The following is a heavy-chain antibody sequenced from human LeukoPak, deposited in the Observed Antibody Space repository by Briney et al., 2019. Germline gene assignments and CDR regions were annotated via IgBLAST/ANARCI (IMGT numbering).Heavy chain of an antibody. CDR2: SYSGDSGT. CDR1: GYSFTSYW. CDR3: ARHDLGMVSAIVY. V-gene: IGHV5-51*01. D-gene: IGHD2-8*01. Sequence: GESLKISCKGSGYSFTSYWICWVRQMPRKGLEWMGISYSGDSGTSYSPSFQGQVTISADKSISTASLQWSSLKASDTAVYYCARHDLGMVSAIVYWGQGTLVTVSS. J-gene: IGHJ4*02.